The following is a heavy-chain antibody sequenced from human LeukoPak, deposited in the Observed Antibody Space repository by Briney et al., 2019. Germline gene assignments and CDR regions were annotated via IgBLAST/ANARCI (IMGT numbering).Heavy chain of an antibody. Sequence: SVKVSCKASGGTFSSYAISWVRQAPGQGLEWMGGIIPIFGTANYAQKFQGRVTITADKSTSTAYMELSSLRSEDTAVYYCARYPRYSSGLDYWGQGTLVTVSS. D-gene: IGHD6-19*01. V-gene: IGHV1-69*06. J-gene: IGHJ4*02. CDR3: ARYPRYSSGLDY. CDR2: IIPIFGTA. CDR1: GGTFSSYA.